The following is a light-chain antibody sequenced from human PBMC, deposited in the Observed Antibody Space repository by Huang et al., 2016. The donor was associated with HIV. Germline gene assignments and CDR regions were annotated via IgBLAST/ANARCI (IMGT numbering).Light chain of an antibody. Sequence: EIVMTQSPATLSVSPGERATLSCRASQSVSSNLAWYQQKPGQAPRLLIFGASTRATGIPDRLSGSGSGKEFTLTISSLQSEDFAVYYCQQYNNWPPITFGQGTRLEIK. CDR2: GAS. CDR3: QQYNNWPPIT. CDR1: QSVSSN. J-gene: IGKJ5*01. V-gene: IGKV3-15*01.